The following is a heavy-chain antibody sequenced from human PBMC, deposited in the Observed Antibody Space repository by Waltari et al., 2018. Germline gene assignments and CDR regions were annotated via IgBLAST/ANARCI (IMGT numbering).Heavy chain of an antibody. CDR2: ISSTGGNT. CDR1: EFLFTDYA. J-gene: IGHJ4*02. D-gene: IGHD6-19*01. CDR3: AKGKSSSGWYGGYDQ. Sequence: ELQVLESGGGLMQPGDSLRISCAASEFLFTDYALSWVRQAPGRALEWVSSISSTGGNTRYADSVKGRFTVSRDNSKNVVFLQMNSLRDEDTALYFCAKGKSSSGWYGGYDQWGQGTLVSVSS. V-gene: IGHV3-23*01.